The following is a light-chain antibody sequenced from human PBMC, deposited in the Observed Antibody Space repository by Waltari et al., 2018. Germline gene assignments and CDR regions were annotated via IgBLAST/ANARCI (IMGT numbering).Light chain of an antibody. J-gene: IGLJ2*01. CDR2: EVS. CDR3: SSYTSSSTLVV. V-gene: IGLV2-14*01. Sequence: QSALTQPASVSGSPGQSITISCTGTSSDVRGYNSVSWYQQHPGKAPKLMIYEVSNRPSGVSNRFSGSKSGNTASLTISGLQAEDEADYYCSSYTSSSTLVVFGGGTKLTVL. CDR1: SSDVRGYNS.